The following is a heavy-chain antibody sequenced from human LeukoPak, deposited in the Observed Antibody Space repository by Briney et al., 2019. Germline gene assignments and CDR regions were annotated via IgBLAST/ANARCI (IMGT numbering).Heavy chain of an antibody. J-gene: IGHJ3*02. Sequence: SETLSLMCAVYGGPFSGYYEIWLRQPPGKGLEWIGEINHSGSTNYNPSLKSRVTISVDTSKNQFSLKLSSVTAADTPVYYCARHRPLTRQADLRGFDIWAQGTMVTVSS. D-gene: IGHD3-9*01. CDR2: INHSGST. CDR1: GGPFSGYY. CDR3: ARHRPLTRQADLRGFDI. V-gene: IGHV4-34*01.